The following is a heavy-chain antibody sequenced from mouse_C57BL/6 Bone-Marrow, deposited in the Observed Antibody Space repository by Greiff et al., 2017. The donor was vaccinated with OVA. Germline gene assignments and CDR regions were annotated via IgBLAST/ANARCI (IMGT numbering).Heavy chain of an antibody. D-gene: IGHD1-1*01. CDR1: GYTFTSYD. CDR3: ASEIYYCGSRGAWFAY. Sequence: QVQLQQSGPELVKPGASVKLSCKASGYTFTSYDINWVKQRPGQGLEWIGWIYPRDGSTKYNEKFKGKATLTVDTSSSTAYMALHSLTSEDSAVYFGASEIYYCGSRGAWFAYWGQGTLVTVSA. CDR2: IYPRDGST. V-gene: IGHV1-85*01. J-gene: IGHJ3*01.